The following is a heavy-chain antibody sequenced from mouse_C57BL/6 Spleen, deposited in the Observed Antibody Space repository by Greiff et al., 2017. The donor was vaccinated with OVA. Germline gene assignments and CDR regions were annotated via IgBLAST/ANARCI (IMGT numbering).Heavy chain of an antibody. D-gene: IGHD4-1*01. CDR2: INPNNGGT. Sequence: EVQLQQSGPELVKPGASVKISCKASGYTFTDYYMNWVKQSHGKSLEWIGDINPNNGGTSYNQKFKGKATLTVDKSSSTAYMELRSLTSEDSAVYYCAREGTGTNYFDYWGQGTTLTVSS. CDR1: GYTFTDYY. CDR3: AREGTGTNYFDY. V-gene: IGHV1-26*01. J-gene: IGHJ2*01.